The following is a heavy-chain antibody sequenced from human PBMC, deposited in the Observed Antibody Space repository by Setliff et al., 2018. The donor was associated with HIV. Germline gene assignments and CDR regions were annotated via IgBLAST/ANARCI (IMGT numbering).Heavy chain of an antibody. CDR2: IYSTGHS. D-gene: IGHD1-1*01. CDR1: GYSITNGNY. J-gene: IGHJ6*03. CDR3: ARHGTYEAHYSYMDV. V-gene: IGHV4-38-2*01. Sequence: KPSETLSLTCLVFGYSITNGNYWAWIRQSPGKGLEWIGSIYSTGHSYYNPSHTSRLTMSVDTAKNHFSLILSSVTAADTAVYYCARHGTYEAHYSYMDVWGKGTTVTVSS.